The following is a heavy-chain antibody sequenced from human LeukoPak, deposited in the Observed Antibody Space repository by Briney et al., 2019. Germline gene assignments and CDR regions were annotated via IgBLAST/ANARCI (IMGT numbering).Heavy chain of an antibody. CDR3: ARVDRHYDILTGYSYYGMDV. D-gene: IGHD3-9*01. J-gene: IGHJ6*02. Sequence: GGSLRLSCAASGFTFSSYAMSWVRQAPGKGLEWFSGISGSGGSTYYADSVKGRFTISRDNAKNSLYLQMNSLRAEDTAVYYCARVDRHYDILTGYSYYGMDVGGQGTTVTVSS. CDR1: GFTFSSYA. CDR2: ISGSGGST. V-gene: IGHV3-23*01.